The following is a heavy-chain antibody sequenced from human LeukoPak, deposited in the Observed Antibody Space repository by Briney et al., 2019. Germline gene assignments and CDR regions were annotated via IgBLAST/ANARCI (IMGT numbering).Heavy chain of an antibody. Sequence: GGSLRLSCAASGFTFSSYSMNWVRQAPGKGLEWVANIKHDGTDKYYVDSVKGRFTISRDNAKNSLYLQMNSLRAEDTAVYYCARGVRTYDYWGQGTLVTVSS. J-gene: IGHJ4*02. CDR3: ARGVRTYDY. CDR1: GFTFSSYS. CDR2: IKHDGTDK. V-gene: IGHV3-7*01. D-gene: IGHD3-3*01.